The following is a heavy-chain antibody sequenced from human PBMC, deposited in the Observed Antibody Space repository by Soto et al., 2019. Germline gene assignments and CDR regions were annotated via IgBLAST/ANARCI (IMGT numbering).Heavy chain of an antibody. CDR1: GGSISSSYW. V-gene: IGHV4-4*02. CDR2: IYHSGST. CDR3: ARVSGSYYYGMDV. J-gene: IGHJ6*02. Sequence: QVQLQESGPGLVKPSGTLSLTCAVSGGSISSSYWWSWVRQPPGKGLEWIGEIYHSGSTNYNTSLKSRVTISVDKSMNRFSLKVTSVTAADTAVYYCARVSGSYYYGMDVWGQGTTVTVSS.